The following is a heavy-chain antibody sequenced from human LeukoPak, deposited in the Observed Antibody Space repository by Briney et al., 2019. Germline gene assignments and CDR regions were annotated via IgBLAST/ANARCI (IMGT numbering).Heavy chain of an antibody. V-gene: IGHV3-23*01. CDR1: GFTFSSHA. Sequence: GGSLRLSCAASGFTFSSHAMSWVRQAPGKGVEWVSRISGGGGTTYYADSVKGRFTVSRDNSKNTLYLQMNSLRAEDTAVYYCAKDFHYYDSGYYFDYWGQGTLVTVSS. CDR3: AKDFHYYDSGYYFDY. J-gene: IGHJ4*02. D-gene: IGHD3-22*01. CDR2: ISGGGGTT.